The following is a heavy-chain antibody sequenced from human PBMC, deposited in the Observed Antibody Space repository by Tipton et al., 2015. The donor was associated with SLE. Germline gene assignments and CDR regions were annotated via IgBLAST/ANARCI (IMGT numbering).Heavy chain of an antibody. CDR2: INEDGSIT. D-gene: IGHD2-2*01. J-gene: IGHJ4*02. CDR1: GFTFSSYW. V-gene: IGHV3-74*01. Sequence: SLRLSCAASGFTFSSYWMHWVRQAPGKGLVWVSRINEDGSITSYEDSVKGRFTISRDNAKNTLYLQMNSLRAEDAALYYCARGIDPTSSRISDCCGQGTLVSGSP. CDR3: ARGIDPTSSRISDC.